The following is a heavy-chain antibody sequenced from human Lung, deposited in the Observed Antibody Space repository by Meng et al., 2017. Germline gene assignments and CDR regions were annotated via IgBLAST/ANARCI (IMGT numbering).Heavy chain of an antibody. Sequence: VPLPESGPGLVQPSQTLSLACTVSGGSISSSNYYWSWIRQPPGKGLEWSGHIYTSGSTYYNPSLKSRITISVDTSKNQFSLKLSSVTAADTAVYYCARGQKGYFDLWGRGTLVTVSS. CDR3: ARGQKGYFDL. V-gene: IGHV4-30-4*01. CDR2: IYTSGST. CDR1: GGSISSSNYY. J-gene: IGHJ2*01.